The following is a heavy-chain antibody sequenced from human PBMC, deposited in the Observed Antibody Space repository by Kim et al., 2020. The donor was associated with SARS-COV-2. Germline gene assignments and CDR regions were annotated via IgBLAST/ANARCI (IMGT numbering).Heavy chain of an antibody. D-gene: IGHD6-13*01. Sequence: GGSLRLSCAASGFTFSSYEMNWVRQAPGKGLEWVSYISSSGSTIYYADSVKGRFTISRDNAKNSLYLQMNSLRAEDTAVYYCARDPYSSSYNYYGMDVWGQVTTVTVSS. CDR3: ARDPYSSSYNYYGMDV. CDR1: GFTFSSYE. J-gene: IGHJ6*02. V-gene: IGHV3-48*03. CDR2: ISSSGSTI.